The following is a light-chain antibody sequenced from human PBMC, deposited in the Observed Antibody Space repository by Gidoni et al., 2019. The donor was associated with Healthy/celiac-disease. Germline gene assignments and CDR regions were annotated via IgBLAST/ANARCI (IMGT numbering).Light chain of an antibody. J-gene: IGKJ4*01. CDR2: AAS. CDR3: QQSYSTLP. V-gene: IGKV1-39*01. CDR1: QSISSY. Sequence: DIQMTQSPSSLSASVGDRVTITCRASQSISSYLNWYQQKPGKAPKLLIYAASSLQSGVPSRFSGMGSGTDFTLTISSLQPEDFATYYCQQSYSTLPFGGGTKVEIK.